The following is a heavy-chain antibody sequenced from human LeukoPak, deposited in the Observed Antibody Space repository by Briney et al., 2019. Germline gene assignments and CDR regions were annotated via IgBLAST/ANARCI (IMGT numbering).Heavy chain of an antibody. Sequence: NPSETLSLTCAVYGGSFSGYYWSWIRQPPGKGLEWIGEINHSGSTNYNPSLKSRVTISVDTSKNQFSLKLSSVTAADTAVYYCARVHLWSLYYYYYGMDVWGQGTTVTVSS. J-gene: IGHJ6*02. CDR1: GGSFSGYY. CDR2: INHSGST. V-gene: IGHV4-34*01. CDR3: ARVHLWSLYYYYYGMDV. D-gene: IGHD5-18*01.